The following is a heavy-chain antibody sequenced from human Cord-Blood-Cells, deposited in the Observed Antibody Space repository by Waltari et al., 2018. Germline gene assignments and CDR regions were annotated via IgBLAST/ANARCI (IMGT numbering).Heavy chain of an antibody. D-gene: IGHD3-3*01. CDR3: ARGFGLVRYGMDV. Sequence: QVQLQQWGAGLLKPSETLSLTCAAYGGSFSGYYWSWIRQPPGKGLEWIGEINHSGSTNYNPSLKSRVTISVDTSKNQFSLKLSSVTAADTAVYYCARGFGLVRYGMDVWGQGTTVTVSS. V-gene: IGHV4-34*01. J-gene: IGHJ6*02. CDR2: INHSGST. CDR1: GGSFSGYY.